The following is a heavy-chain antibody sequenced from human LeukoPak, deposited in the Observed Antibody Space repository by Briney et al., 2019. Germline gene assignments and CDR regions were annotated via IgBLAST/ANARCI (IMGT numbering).Heavy chain of an antibody. Sequence: PSETLSLTCTVSGGSISSYYWSWIRQPPGKGLEWIGYIYYSGSTNYNPSLKSRVTISVDTSKNQFSLKLSSVTAADTAVYYCARERYSSGWYQGFDPWGQGTLVTVSS. J-gene: IGHJ5*02. CDR3: ARERYSSGWYQGFDP. V-gene: IGHV4-59*01. CDR2: IYYSGST. CDR1: GGSISSYY. D-gene: IGHD6-19*01.